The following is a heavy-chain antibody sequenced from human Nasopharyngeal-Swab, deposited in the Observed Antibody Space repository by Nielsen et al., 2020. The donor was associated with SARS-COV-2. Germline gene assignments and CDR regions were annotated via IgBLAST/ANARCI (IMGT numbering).Heavy chain of an antibody. CDR1: GFTFSSYA. Sequence: GESLKISCSASGFTFSSYAMHWVRQAQGKGLEYVSAISSNGGSTYYADSVKGRFTISRDNSKNTLYLQMSSLRAEDTAVYYCVKGSSSWYSDYYYMDVWGKGTTVTVSS. D-gene: IGHD6-13*01. V-gene: IGHV3-64D*06. CDR2: ISSNGGST. J-gene: IGHJ6*03. CDR3: VKGSSSWYSDYYYMDV.